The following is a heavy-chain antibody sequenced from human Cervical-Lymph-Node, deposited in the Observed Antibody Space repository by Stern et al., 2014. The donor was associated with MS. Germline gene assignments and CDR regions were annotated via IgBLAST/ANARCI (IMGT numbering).Heavy chain of an antibody. Sequence: VQLVESGGGLVQPGGSLRLSRAASGFSFSNYWMHWVHQAPGKGLVWVSRIDSDGSTTGYADSVKGRFTISRDNAKNTLYLQMNSLRAEDTAVYYCATLGWADYWGQGTLVTVSS. CDR2: IDSDGSTT. D-gene: IGHD5-24*01. J-gene: IGHJ4*02. V-gene: IGHV3-74*01. CDR1: GFSFSNYW. CDR3: ATLGWADY.